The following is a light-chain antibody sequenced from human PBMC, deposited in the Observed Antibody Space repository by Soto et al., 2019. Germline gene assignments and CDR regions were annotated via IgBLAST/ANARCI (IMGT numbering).Light chain of an antibody. V-gene: IGLV2-14*03. J-gene: IGLJ1*01. CDR3: SSYRPSSTTHYV. CDR2: DVS. CDR1: SSDVGGYNY. Sequence: QSALTQPASLSGSPGQSITISCTGTSSDVGGYNYVSWYQQHPGKAPKLMIYDVSNRPSGVSNRFSGSKSGNTASLTISGLQAEAEADYYCSSYRPSSTTHYVFGTGTKLTVL.